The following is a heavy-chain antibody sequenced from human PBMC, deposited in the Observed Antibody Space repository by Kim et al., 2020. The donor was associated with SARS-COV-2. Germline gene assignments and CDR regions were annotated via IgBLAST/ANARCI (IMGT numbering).Heavy chain of an antibody. J-gene: IGHJ4*02. V-gene: IGHV4-4*07. CDR1: GGSISSYY. D-gene: IGHD6-19*01. Sequence: SETLSLTCTVSGGSISSYYWSWIRQPAGKGLEWIGRIYTSGSTNYNPSLKSRVTMSVDTSKNQFSLKLSSVTAADTAVYYCARDSQQWLGDEQFDYWGQGTLVTVSS. CDR3: ARDSQQWLGDEQFDY. CDR2: IYTSGST.